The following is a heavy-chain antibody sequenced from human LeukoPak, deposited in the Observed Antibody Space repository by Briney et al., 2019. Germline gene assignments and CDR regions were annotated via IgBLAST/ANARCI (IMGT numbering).Heavy chain of an antibody. Sequence: SETLSLTCTVSGGSISSYYWGWIRQPPGKGLEWIASIYYSGSTNYNPSLKSRVTISVDTSKNHFSLKLSSVTAADTAVYYCARGRRIAARFDYWGQGTLVTVSS. V-gene: IGHV4-59*12. J-gene: IGHJ4*02. CDR2: IYYSGST. CDR1: GGSISSYY. CDR3: ARGRRIAARFDY. D-gene: IGHD6-6*01.